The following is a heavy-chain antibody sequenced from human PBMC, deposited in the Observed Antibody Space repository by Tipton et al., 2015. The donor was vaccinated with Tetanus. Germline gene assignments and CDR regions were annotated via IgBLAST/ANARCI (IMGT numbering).Heavy chain of an antibody. J-gene: IGHJ4*02. Sequence: SLRLSCAASGFIFSSYGIHWVRQAPGKGLEWVAVSWYDGTDKYYADSVKGRFTISRDKSKNTLYLQMNSLRAEETAVYYCAREADCSGGSCFSGDFDNWGQGTQVTVSS. CDR2: SWYDGTDK. CDR3: AREADCSGGSCFSGDFDN. D-gene: IGHD2-15*01. V-gene: IGHV3-33*01. CDR1: GFIFSSYG.